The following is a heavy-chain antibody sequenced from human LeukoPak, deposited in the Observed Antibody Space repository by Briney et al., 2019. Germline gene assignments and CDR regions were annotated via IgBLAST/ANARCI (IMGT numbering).Heavy chain of an antibody. CDR2: IRSKANSYAT. J-gene: IGHJ4*02. CDR1: GFTFSGSA. D-gene: IGHD6-13*01. V-gene: IGHV3-73*01. Sequence: GGSLRLSCAASGFTFSGSAMHWVRQTSGKGLEWVGRIRSKANSYATAYAASVKGRFTISRDDSKNTAYLQMNSLKTEDTAVYYCTRLAAAGPLFDYWGQGTLVTVSS. CDR3: TRLAAAGPLFDY.